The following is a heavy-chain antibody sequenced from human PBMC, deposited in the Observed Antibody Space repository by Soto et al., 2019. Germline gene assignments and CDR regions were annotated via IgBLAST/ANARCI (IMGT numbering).Heavy chain of an antibody. Sequence: DTLSLTCTVSGGSISSSSYYWGWIRQPPGKGLEWIGSIYYSGSTYYNPSLKSRVTISVDTSKNQFSLKLSSVTAADTAVYYCASQPSYDYVWGSYRPPFDYWGQGTLVTVSS. V-gene: IGHV4-39*01. D-gene: IGHD3-16*02. CDR1: GGSISSSSYY. J-gene: IGHJ4*02. CDR2: IYYSGST. CDR3: ASQPSYDYVWGSYRPPFDY.